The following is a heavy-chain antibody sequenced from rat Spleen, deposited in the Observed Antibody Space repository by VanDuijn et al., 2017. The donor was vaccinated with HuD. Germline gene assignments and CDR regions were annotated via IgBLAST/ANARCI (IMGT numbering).Heavy chain of an antibody. CDR3: ARRTYYYFDY. V-gene: IGHV5-29*01. CDR1: GFTFSNYG. D-gene: IGHD3-5*01. J-gene: IGHJ2*01. Sequence: EVQLVESGGGLVQPGRSLKLSCAASGFTFSNYGMAWVCQAPTKGLEWVATISYDGSSSGPIYYADTVKGRFTISRDNAKNTLYLQLSSLRSDDTALYYCARRTYYYFDYWGQGVMVTVSS. CDR2: ISYDGSSS.